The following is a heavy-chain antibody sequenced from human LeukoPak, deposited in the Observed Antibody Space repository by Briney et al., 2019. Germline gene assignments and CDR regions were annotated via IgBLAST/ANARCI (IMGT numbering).Heavy chain of an antibody. CDR2: ISDSGKTR. J-gene: IGHJ5*02. CDR3: ARDCWSLDP. Sequence: PGGSLRLSCAASGFTLSSSEMNWVRQAPGKGLEWVSYISDSGKTRYNADSVKGRFTISRDNAKNSLYLQMNSLRGEDTAAYYCARDCWSLDPWGQGTLVTVSS. D-gene: IGHD6-13*01. V-gene: IGHV3-48*03. CDR1: GFTLSSSE.